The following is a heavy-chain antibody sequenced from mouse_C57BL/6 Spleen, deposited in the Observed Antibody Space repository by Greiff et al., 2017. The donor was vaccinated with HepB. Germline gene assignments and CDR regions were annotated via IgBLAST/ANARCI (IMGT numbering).Heavy chain of an antibody. CDR2: ISNGGGST. J-gene: IGHJ4*01. CDR1: GFTFSDYY. D-gene: IGHD4-1*01. CDR3: ARHENWDEAMDY. V-gene: IGHV5-12*01. Sequence: EVKLMESGGGLVQPGGSLKLSCAASGFTFSDYYMYWVRQTPEKRLEWVAYISNGGGSTYYPDTVKGRFTISRDNAKNTLYLQMSRLKSEDTAMYYCARHENWDEAMDYWGQGTSVTVSS.